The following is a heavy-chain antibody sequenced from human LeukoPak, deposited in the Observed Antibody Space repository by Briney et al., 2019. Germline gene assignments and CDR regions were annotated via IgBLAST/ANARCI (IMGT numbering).Heavy chain of an antibody. CDR1: GFTFSSYA. D-gene: IGHD6-13*01. Sequence: GRSLRLSCAASGFTFSSYAMHWVRQAPGKGLEWVAVISYDGSNKYYADSVKGRFTISRDNSKNTLYLQLNSLRAEDTAAYYCARDLGGKSSSWYLTGYYYYGMDVWGQGTRSPSP. V-gene: IGHV3-30-3*01. CDR2: ISYDGSNK. CDR3: ARDLGGKSSSWYLTGYYYYGMDV. J-gene: IGHJ6*02.